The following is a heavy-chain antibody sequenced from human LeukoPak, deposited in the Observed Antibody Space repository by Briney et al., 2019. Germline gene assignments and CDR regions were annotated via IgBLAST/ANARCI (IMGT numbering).Heavy chain of an antibody. D-gene: IGHD3-9*01. J-gene: IGHJ4*02. CDR2: INPNSGVT. Sequence: ASVKVSCKASGYTFTGYYIHWVRQAPGQGLEWMGWINPNSGVTHYPQKFQGRVTMTTDTSISTAYMELSRLRSDDTAVYYCARGFDWLEYYFDYWGQGTLVTVSS. CDR1: GYTFTGYY. CDR3: ARGFDWLEYYFDY. V-gene: IGHV1-2*02.